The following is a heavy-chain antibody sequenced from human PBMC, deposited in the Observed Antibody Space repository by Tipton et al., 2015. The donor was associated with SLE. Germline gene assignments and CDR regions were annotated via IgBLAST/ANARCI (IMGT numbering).Heavy chain of an antibody. V-gene: IGHV3-33*01. CDR3: ARDRWLRTDAFDI. CDR1: GFAFNIYD. J-gene: IGHJ3*02. D-gene: IGHD5-12*01. Sequence: SLRLSCAASGFAFNIYDMHWVRQAPGKGLEWVAVVRFDGSNKYYADSVKGRFTISRDNAKNSLYLQMNSLRAEDTAVYYCARDRWLRTDAFDIWGQGTMVTVSS. CDR2: VRFDGSNK.